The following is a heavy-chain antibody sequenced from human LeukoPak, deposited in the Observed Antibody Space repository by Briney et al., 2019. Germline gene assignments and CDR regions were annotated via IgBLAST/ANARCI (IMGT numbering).Heavy chain of an antibody. Sequence: SVKVSCKASGGTFSSYAISWVRQAPGQGLEWMGRIIPILGIANYAQKFQGRVTITADKSTSTAYMELSSLRSEDTAVYYCARDHYYDSSGYYYYYWGQGTLVTVSS. D-gene: IGHD3-22*01. V-gene: IGHV1-69*04. J-gene: IGHJ4*02. CDR2: IIPILGIA. CDR3: ARDHYYDSSGYYYYY. CDR1: GGTFSSYA.